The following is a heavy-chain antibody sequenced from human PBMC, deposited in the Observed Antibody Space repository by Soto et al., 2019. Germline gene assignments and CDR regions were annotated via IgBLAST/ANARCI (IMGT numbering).Heavy chain of an antibody. V-gene: IGHV3-74*01. CDR3: ARVFGVPAVYYYYYGMDV. CDR1: GFTFSSYW. J-gene: IGHJ6*02. CDR2: INSDGSST. D-gene: IGHD2-2*01. Sequence: VQLVESGGGLVQPGGSLRLSCAASGFTFSSYWMHWVRQAPGKGLVWVSRINSDGSSTSYADSVKGRFTISRDNAKNTLYLQMNSLRAEDTAVYYCARVFGVPAVYYYYYGMDVWGQGTTVTVSS.